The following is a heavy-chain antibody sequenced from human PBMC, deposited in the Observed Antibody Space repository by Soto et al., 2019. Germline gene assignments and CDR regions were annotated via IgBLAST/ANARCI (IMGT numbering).Heavy chain of an antibody. CDR2: ISASDGST. J-gene: IGHJ4*02. Sequence: EVQLLESGGGLVQPGGSLRLSCAASAFTFSSYAMSWDRQAPGKGLEWVSAISASDGSTYYADSVKGRFTISRDSSKNTLYLQMNSLRADDTAVYYCAKGSGNSVYNFDNWGQGTLVTVSS. CDR3: AKGSGNSVYNFDN. V-gene: IGHV3-23*01. CDR1: AFTFSSYA. D-gene: IGHD1-26*01.